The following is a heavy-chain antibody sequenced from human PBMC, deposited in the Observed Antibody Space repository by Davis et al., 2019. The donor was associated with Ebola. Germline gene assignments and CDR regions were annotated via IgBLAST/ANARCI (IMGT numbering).Heavy chain of an antibody. Sequence: MPSETLSLTCTVSGGSVSSGSYYWSWIRQPPGKGLEWIGYIYYSGSTNYNPSLKSRVTISVDTSKNQFSLKLSSVTAADTAVYYCARDRGYGDAFDIWGQGTMVTVSS. V-gene: IGHV4-61*01. CDR1: GGSVSSGSYY. CDR3: ARDRGYGDAFDI. J-gene: IGHJ3*02. D-gene: IGHD5-12*01. CDR2: IYYSGST.